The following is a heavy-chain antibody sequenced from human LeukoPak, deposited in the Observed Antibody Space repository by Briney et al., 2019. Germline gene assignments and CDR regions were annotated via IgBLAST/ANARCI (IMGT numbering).Heavy chain of an antibody. D-gene: IGHD2-21*01. CDR3: ARRQYCGGDCFYFDY. CDR1: GFTFSSYA. V-gene: IGHV3-21*01. Sequence: MTGGSLRLSCAASGFTFSSYAMDWVRQAPGKGLEWVSSISSGSSFTYYADSVKGRFTIFRDNAKNSLFLQMDNLRAADTAVHYCARRQYCGGDCFYFDYWGQGTLVTVSS. J-gene: IGHJ4*02. CDR2: ISSGSSFT.